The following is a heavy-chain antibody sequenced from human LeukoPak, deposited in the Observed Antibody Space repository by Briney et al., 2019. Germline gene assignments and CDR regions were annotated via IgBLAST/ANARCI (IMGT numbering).Heavy chain of an antibody. J-gene: IGHJ6*03. Sequence: GGSLRLSCAASGFTFSSYSMNWVRQAPGKGLAWVSSISSSSSYIYYADSVKGRFTISRDNAKNSLNLQMNSLRVEDTALYHCARAVGYYDSSGHSMDVWGKGTTVTISS. V-gene: IGHV3-21*04. D-gene: IGHD3-22*01. CDR2: ISSSSSYI. CDR3: ARAVGYYDSSGHSMDV. CDR1: GFTFSSYS.